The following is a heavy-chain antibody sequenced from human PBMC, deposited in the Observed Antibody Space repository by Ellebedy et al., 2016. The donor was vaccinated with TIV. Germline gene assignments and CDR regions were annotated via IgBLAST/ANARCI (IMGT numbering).Heavy chain of an antibody. V-gene: IGHV3-74*01. J-gene: IGHJ4*02. CDR2: INTDGTST. Sequence: GGSLRLSCAASGFTFSSYWMHWVRQAPGKGLVWVSRINTDGTSTSYADSVRGRFTISRDNAKNTLYLQMNSLRAEDTAVYYCARGGLTAASDYWGQGTLVTVSS. CDR3: ARGGLTAASDY. CDR1: GFTFSSYW. D-gene: IGHD2-2*01.